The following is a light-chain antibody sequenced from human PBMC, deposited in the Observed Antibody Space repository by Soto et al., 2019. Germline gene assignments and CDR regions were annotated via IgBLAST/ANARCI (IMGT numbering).Light chain of an antibody. V-gene: IGKV3-11*01. CDR1: QSVSSN. J-gene: IGKJ3*01. CDR2: GAS. Sequence: EIVMTQSPATLSVSPGERATLSCRASQSVSSNLAWYQQKPGQAPRLLIYGASTRATGIPARFSGSGSGTDFTLTISSLEPEDFAVYYCQQRSNWPSFTFGPGTKVDIK. CDR3: QQRSNWPSFT.